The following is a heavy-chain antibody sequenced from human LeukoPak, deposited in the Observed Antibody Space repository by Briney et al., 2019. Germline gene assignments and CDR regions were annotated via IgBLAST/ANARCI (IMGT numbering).Heavy chain of an antibody. CDR2: IYYSGST. D-gene: IGHD4-17*01. Sequence: SETLSLTCAVSGGSISSGGYSWSWIRQPPGKGLEWIGYIYYSGSTNYNPSLKSRVTISVDTSKNQFSLKLSSVTAADTAVYYCARAHYGDYSMYYFDYWGQGTLVTVSS. CDR1: GGSISSGGYS. J-gene: IGHJ4*02. V-gene: IGHV4-61*08. CDR3: ARAHYGDYSMYYFDY.